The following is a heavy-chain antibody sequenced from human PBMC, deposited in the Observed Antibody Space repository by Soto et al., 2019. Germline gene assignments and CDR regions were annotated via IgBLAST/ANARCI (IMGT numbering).Heavy chain of an antibody. V-gene: IGHV3-21*01. CDR1: GFTFSSYS. D-gene: IGHD3-9*01. CDR2: ISSSSSYI. Sequence: EVQLVESGGGLVKPGGSLRLSCAASGFTFSSYSMNWVRQAPGKGLEWVSSISSSSSYIYYADSVKGRFTISRDNAKNSLYLQMNTLRAEDTAVYYCARDKNYAIFTGYKLEGMDVWGKGTTVTVSS. CDR3: ARDKNYAIFTGYKLEGMDV. J-gene: IGHJ6*04.